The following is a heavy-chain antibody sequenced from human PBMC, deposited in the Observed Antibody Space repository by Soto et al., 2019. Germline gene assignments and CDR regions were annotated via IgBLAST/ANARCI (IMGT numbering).Heavy chain of an antibody. V-gene: IGHV3-49*03. CDR2: IRSKAYGGTT. D-gene: IGHD5-18*01. CDR1: GYTFGDYA. Sequence: GSLELSCAAPGYTFGDYAMSCFRQAPGKGLERVGFIRSKAYGGTTEYAASVKGRFTISRDDSKSIAYLQMNSLKTEDTAVYYCTRVRDSYENYYYYGMDVWGKGSKVTVSS. CDR3: TRVRDSYENYYYYGMDV. J-gene: IGHJ6*04.